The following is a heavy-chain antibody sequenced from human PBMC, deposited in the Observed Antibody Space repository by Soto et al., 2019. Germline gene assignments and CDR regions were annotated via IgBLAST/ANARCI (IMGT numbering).Heavy chain of an antibody. V-gene: IGHV3-48*02. D-gene: IGHD3-9*01. CDR1: GFTFRGYS. J-gene: IGHJ4*02. Sequence: GESLKISCAASGFTFRGYSVNWVRQAPGKGLEWVSYISSGSKTIYYADSVRGRFTVSRDNARNSQYLQMNSLRDEDTAVYYCAREDILGTRSFDYWGQGTLVTVSS. CDR2: ISSGSKTI. CDR3: AREDILGTRSFDY.